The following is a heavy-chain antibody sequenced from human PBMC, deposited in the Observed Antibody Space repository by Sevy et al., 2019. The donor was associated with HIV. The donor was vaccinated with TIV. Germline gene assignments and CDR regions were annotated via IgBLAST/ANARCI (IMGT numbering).Heavy chain of an antibody. Sequence: GGSLRLSCAASGFSFNNHWMSWVRQAPEKGLEWVANIKHDGSEKYYADSLEGRFAVSRDNAKNSLFLQINSQRVEDTAVYFCARLPTGLQSFNYLLSTYFDSWGQGTLVTVSS. V-gene: IGHV3-7*01. CDR2: IKHDGSEK. J-gene: IGHJ4*02. D-gene: IGHD3-9*01. CDR1: GFSFNNHW. CDR3: ARLPTGLQSFNYLLSTYFDS.